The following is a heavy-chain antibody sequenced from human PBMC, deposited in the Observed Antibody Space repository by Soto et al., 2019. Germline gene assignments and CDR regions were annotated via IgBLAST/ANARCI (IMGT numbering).Heavy chain of an antibody. D-gene: IGHD3-9*01. V-gene: IGHV4-31*03. J-gene: IGHJ4*02. Sequence: SETLSLTCTVSGGSISSGGYYWSWIRQHPGKGLEWIGYIYYSGSTYYNPSLKSRVTTSVDTSKNQFSLKLSSVTAADTAVYYCARLASFDWLFVYWGQGTLVTVSS. CDR1: GGSISSGGYY. CDR3: ARLASFDWLFVY. CDR2: IYYSGST.